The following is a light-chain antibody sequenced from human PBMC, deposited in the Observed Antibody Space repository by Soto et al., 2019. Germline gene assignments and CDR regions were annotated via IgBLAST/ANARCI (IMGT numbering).Light chain of an antibody. CDR1: QSVSIW. CDR3: QQYNTFLT. J-gene: IGKJ4*01. V-gene: IGKV1-5*01. Sequence: DIQTNQSPSTLSASVGDRDTITCRASQSVSIWLAWYQHKPWKAPKLLIYAASTLQSGVPLRFSGSGSGTSFTLTISSLQPDDSATYYCQQYNTFLTFGGGTKVDIK. CDR2: AAS.